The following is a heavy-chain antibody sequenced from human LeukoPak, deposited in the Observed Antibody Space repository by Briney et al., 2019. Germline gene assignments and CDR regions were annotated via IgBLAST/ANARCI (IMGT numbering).Heavy chain of an antibody. D-gene: IGHD6-6*01. Sequence: GGSLRLSCAASGFTFSSYAMSWVRQAPGKGLEWVSLISGSGGSTYYADSVKGRFTISRDNSKNTLYLQMNSLRAEDTAVYYCAKDGIAARPFGTDYWGQGTLVTVSS. V-gene: IGHV3-23*01. J-gene: IGHJ4*02. CDR1: GFTFSSYA. CDR3: AKDGIAARPFGTDY. CDR2: ISGSGGST.